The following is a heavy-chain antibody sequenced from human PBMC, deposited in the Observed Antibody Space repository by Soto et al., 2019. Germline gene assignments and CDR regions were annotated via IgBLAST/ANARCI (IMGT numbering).Heavy chain of an antibody. V-gene: IGHV4-34*01. CDR3: AREGDYYGSGCYLPLAY. D-gene: IGHD3-10*01. CDR2: INHSGST. Sequence: SDTISIARAAYGGSFSGYYWTWIRKPPGKGLEWVGEINHSGSTNYNPSLKSRVTISVDTSKNQFSLKLSSVTAADTAVYYCAREGDYYGSGCYLPLAYRGQGTLVTVSS. CDR1: GGSFSGYY. J-gene: IGHJ4*02.